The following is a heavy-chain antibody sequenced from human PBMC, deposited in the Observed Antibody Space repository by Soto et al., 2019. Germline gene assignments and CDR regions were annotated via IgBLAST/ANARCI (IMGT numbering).Heavy chain of an antibody. CDR3: ASALLLWGLGWFDP. V-gene: IGHV1-3*05. J-gene: IGHJ5*02. D-gene: IGHD2-2*01. Sequence: QVQLVQSGAEEKKPGASVKVSCKASGYTFTGYAMHWVRQAPGQRLEWMGWINAGNGNTKYSQKFQGRVTITRDTSTSTAYRELSSLRSEDTPVYYCASALLLWGLGWFDPWGQGTLVTVSS. CDR2: INAGNGNT. CDR1: GYTFTGYA.